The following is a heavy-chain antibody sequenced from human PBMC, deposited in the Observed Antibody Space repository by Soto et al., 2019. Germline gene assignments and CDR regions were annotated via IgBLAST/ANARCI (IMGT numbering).Heavy chain of an antibody. CDR2: LYSTDGT. J-gene: IGHJ3*02. CDR1: GFTFSGKKY. V-gene: IGHV3-66*04. CDR3: ARHGPGPIIVGPTGDALDI. Sequence: LRLSCAASGFTFSGKKYLTWVRQAPGKGLEWVSGLYSTDGTYYADSVRGRFSTSKDNSKNTFYLQLNSLGPDDTAVYYCARHGPGPIIVGPTGDALDIWGQGTMVTVSS. D-gene: IGHD1-26*01.